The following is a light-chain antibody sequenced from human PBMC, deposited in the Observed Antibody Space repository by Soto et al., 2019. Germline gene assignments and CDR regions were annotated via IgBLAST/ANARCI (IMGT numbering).Light chain of an antibody. CDR3: QQYSDNWS. V-gene: IGKV1-5*03. CDR2: KAS. J-gene: IGKJ1*01. Sequence: DIQLPQSPSTLSASVGDRVTITCRASQSISNWLAWYQQKPGTAPNLLIYKASTLQSGVPPRFSGSGSGTEMSLTISSLQPDESATYYCQQYSDNWSFGQGTNVYIK. CDR1: QSISNW.